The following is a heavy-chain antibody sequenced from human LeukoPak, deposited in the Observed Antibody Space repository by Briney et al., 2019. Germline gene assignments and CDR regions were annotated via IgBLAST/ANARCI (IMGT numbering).Heavy chain of an antibody. D-gene: IGHD3-22*01. V-gene: IGHV4-30-2*01. J-gene: IGHJ2*01. CDR1: GGSISSGDYS. Sequence: PSETLSLTCAVSGGSISSGDYSWSWLRQPPGKGLEWIGNIYHSGSTYYNPSLKSRVTISVDRSKNQFSLKLSSVTAADTAMYYCARASFDSDDSSGYYYGNWYFDLWGRGTLVTVSS. CDR2: IYHSGST. CDR3: ARASFDSDDSSGYYYGNWYFDL.